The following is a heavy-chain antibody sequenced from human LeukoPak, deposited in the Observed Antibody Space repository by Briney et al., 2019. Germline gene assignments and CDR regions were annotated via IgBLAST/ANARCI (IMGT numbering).Heavy chain of an antibody. D-gene: IGHD6-6*01. CDR3: AREGVSSSSGFDY. J-gene: IGHJ4*02. Sequence: SETLSLTCTVSGGSISSHYWSWIRQPPGKGLEWIGYIYYSGSTNYNPSLKSRVTISVDTSKNQFSLKLSSVTAADTAVYYCAREGVSSSSGFDYWGQGTLVTVSS. V-gene: IGHV4-59*11. CDR2: IYYSGST. CDR1: GGSISSHY.